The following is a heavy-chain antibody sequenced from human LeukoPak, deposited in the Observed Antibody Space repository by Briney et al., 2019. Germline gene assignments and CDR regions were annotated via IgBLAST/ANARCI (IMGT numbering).Heavy chain of an antibody. D-gene: IGHD2-2*01. J-gene: IGHJ5*02. V-gene: IGHV1-69*01. CDR2: IIPIFGTA. Sequence: ASVKVSCKASGGTFSSYAISWVRQAPGQGLEWMGVIIPIFGTANYAQKFQGRVTITADESTSTAYMELSSLRSEDTAVYYCARDRGLGYCSSTSCYGFYIWFDRWGQGTLVTVSS. CDR3: ARDRGLGYCSSTSCYGFYIWFDR. CDR1: GGTFSSYA.